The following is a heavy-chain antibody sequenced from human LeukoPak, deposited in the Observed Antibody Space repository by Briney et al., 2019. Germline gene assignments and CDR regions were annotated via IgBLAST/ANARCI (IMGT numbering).Heavy chain of an antibody. V-gene: IGHV3-66*01. CDR1: GFTVSSNY. D-gene: IGHD5-18*01. CDR3: ARAQLGYSYGFGYFDL. J-gene: IGHJ2*01. Sequence: GGSLRLSCAASGFTVSSNYMSWVRQAPGKGLEWVSVIYSGGSTYYADSVKGRFTISRDNSKNTLYLQMNSLRAEDTAVYYCARAQLGYSYGFGYFDLWGRGTLVTVSS. CDR2: IYSGGST.